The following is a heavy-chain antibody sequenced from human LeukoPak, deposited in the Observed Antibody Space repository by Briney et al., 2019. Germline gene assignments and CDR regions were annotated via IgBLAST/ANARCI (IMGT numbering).Heavy chain of an antibody. CDR3: AMYSSSSGFDP. J-gene: IGHJ5*02. D-gene: IGHD6-6*01. CDR2: INAGNGNT. Sequence: ASVKVSCKASGYTFTGYYMHWVRQAPGQRLEWMGWINAGNGNTKYSQKFQGRVTITRDTSASTAYMELSSLRSEDTAVYYCAMYSSSSGFDPWGQGTLVTVSS. CDR1: GYTFTGYY. V-gene: IGHV1-3*01.